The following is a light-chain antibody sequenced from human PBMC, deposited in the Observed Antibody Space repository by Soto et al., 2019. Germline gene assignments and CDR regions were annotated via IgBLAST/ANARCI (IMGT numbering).Light chain of an antibody. CDR2: AAS. J-gene: IGKJ1*01. V-gene: IGKV1D-16*01. CDR1: QSIRSW. Sequence: IRMTQSPPSLSASVGDTVTISCRASQSIRSWLAWYQIKADKAPKSLIYAASILQVGVPSRFSGSGFGTDFTLTIISLQPEDFATYYCQQDTDFPATFGQGTKVDFK. CDR3: QQDTDFPAT.